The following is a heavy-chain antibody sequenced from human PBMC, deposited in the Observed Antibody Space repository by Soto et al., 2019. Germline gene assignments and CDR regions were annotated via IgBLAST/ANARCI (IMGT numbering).Heavy chain of an antibody. J-gene: IGHJ6*02. Sequence: ASVKVSCKASGYTFSNYAMSWVRQAPGQGLEWMGWISAYSGDTNSAPKFHGRVIMTLDTSTSTAYMEVRSLRSEDTAVYYCASSVDSSSWAELHYYYGMDVWGQGTTVTVS. V-gene: IGHV1-18*01. D-gene: IGHD6-13*01. CDR2: ISAYSGDT. CDR1: GYTFSNYA. CDR3: ASSVDSSSWAELHYYYGMDV.